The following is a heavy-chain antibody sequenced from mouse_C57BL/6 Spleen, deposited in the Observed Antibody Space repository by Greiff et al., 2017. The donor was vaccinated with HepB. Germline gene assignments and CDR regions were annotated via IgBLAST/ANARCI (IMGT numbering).Heavy chain of an antibody. J-gene: IGHJ2*01. D-gene: IGHD1-1*01. V-gene: IGHV14-4*01. CDR2: IDPENGDT. CDR3: TTVVAKDY. CDR1: GFNIKDDY. Sequence: VQLQQSGAELVRPGASVKLSCTASGFNIKDDYMHWVKQRPEPGLEWIGWIDPENGDTEYASKFQGKATITADTSSNTAYLQLSSLTSEDTAVYYCTTVVAKDYWGQGTTLTVSS.